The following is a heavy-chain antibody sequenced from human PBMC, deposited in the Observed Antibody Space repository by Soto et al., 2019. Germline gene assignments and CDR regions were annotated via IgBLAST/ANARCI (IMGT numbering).Heavy chain of an antibody. Sequence: PGESLKISCKGSGYSFTSYWIGWVRQMPGKGLEWMGIIYPGDSGTRYSPSFQGQVTISADKSISTAYLQWSSLKASDTAMYYCARHVQGYCSGGSCYSRYYYGMDVWGQGTTVTVSS. J-gene: IGHJ6*02. CDR3: ARHVQGYCSGGSCYSRYYYGMDV. D-gene: IGHD2-15*01. CDR2: IYPGDSGT. V-gene: IGHV5-51*01. CDR1: GYSFTSYW.